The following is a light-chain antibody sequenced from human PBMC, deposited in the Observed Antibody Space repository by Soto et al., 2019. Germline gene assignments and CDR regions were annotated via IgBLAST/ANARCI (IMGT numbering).Light chain of an antibody. J-gene: IGKJ1*01. Sequence: EIVLTQSPGTLSLSPGERATLSCRASQSISNSYLAWHHQKSGQAPRLLIYGASSRATGIPDRFSGSGSGKDFLLTISTVVHEDAAVYYCQQYGSSAWTFGQGTKVEIK. CDR3: QQYGSSAWT. CDR2: GAS. CDR1: QSISNSY. V-gene: IGKV3-20*01.